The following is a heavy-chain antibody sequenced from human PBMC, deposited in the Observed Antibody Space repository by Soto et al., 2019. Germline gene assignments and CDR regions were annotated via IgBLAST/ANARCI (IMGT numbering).Heavy chain of an antibody. CDR2: IIPIFGTA. Sequence: SVKVSCKASGGTFSSYAISWVRQAPGQGLEWMGGIIPIFGTANYAQKFQGRVTITADKSTSTAYMELSSLRSEDTAVYYCARAWSGYQYSPDNWGQGTPVTVSS. J-gene: IGHJ4*02. CDR1: GGTFSSYA. CDR3: ARAWSGYQYSPDN. V-gene: IGHV1-69*06. D-gene: IGHD3-3*01.